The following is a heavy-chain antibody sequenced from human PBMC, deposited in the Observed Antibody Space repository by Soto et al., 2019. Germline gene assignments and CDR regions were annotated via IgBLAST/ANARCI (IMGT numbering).Heavy chain of an antibody. V-gene: IGHV3-30-3*01. J-gene: IGHJ3*02. CDR2: MSFDGNNN. CDR1: EFSLSDYA. CDR3: ARDGGGWKIGAFDI. Sequence: QVQLVESGGGVVQPGRSLRLSCAASEFSLSDYAIHWVRQAPGKGLEWVAIMSFDGNNNYYADSVRGRFTISRDNSKNALFLQMNSLRAEDTAMYYCARDGGGWKIGAFDIWGQGTRVTVSS. D-gene: IGHD6-19*01.